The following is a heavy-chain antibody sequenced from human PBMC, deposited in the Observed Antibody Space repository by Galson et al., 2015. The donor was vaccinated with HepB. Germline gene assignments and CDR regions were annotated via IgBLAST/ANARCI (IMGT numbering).Heavy chain of an antibody. Sequence: SLRLSCAASGFTFSGSALHWVRPASGKGLEWVGRSRSKANRYATAYAVSLKGRFTISRDDSKNTADLQMNSLKTEDTAVYYCTRVSAYEDDAFDIWGQGTMVTVSS. CDR2: SRSKANRYAT. CDR1: GFTFSGSA. D-gene: IGHD5-12*01. V-gene: IGHV3-73*01. CDR3: TRVSAYEDDAFDI. J-gene: IGHJ3*02.